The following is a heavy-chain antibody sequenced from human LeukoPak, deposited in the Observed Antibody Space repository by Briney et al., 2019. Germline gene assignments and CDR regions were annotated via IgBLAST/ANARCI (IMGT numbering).Heavy chain of an antibody. D-gene: IGHD5-12*01. V-gene: IGHV4-34*01. Sequence: PSETLSLTCAVYGGSFSGYYWSWIRQPPGKGLEWLGEINHSGSTNYNPSLKSRVTISVDTSKNQFSLKLSSVTAADTAVYYCARDHSGYDYSGGDYWGQGTLVTVSS. J-gene: IGHJ4*02. CDR2: INHSGST. CDR1: GGSFSGYY. CDR3: ARDHSGYDYSGGDY.